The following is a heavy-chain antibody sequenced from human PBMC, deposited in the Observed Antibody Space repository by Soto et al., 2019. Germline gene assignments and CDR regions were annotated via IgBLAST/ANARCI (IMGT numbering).Heavy chain of an antibody. CDR1: GFTFSAYG. V-gene: IGHV3-30*18. J-gene: IGHJ4*02. CDR2: ISHDGSNT. D-gene: IGHD3-22*01. CDR3: AKGAYYYSSSGYCVFDS. Sequence: QVQLVESGGGVVQPGRSLRLSCAASGFTFSAYGIHWVLQAPGKGLEWVADISHDGSNTNYADSVKGRFTFSRGNSKDPVDLQMDSLRAEVTAVYYGAKGAYYYSSSGYCVFDSGGQGTLVTVSS.